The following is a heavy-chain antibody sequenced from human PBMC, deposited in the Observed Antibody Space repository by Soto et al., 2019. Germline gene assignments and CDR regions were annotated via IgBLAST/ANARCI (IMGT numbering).Heavy chain of an antibody. CDR1: GFTFSSSG. CDR3: ARGGGGTWVLRF. V-gene: IGHV3-33*01. Sequence: QVHLVESGGGVVQPGRSLRLSCAASGFTFSSSGMHWVRQTPGKGLEWVALIWYDGTKKYYGDSVKGRLTICTDDSQNAVYVEFHRPRVDGSAVDSCARGGGGTWVLRFWGQGTLVTVS. CDR2: IWYDGTKK. D-gene: IGHD1-26*01. J-gene: IGHJ1*01.